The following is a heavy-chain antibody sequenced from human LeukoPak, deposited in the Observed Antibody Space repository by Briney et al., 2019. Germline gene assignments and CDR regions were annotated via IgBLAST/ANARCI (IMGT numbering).Heavy chain of an antibody. CDR2: ISMNGGEN. J-gene: IGHJ4*01. Sequence: GRSLRLSCGVSGFTFTSYWMNWVRQAPGKGLEWEASISMNGGENSYVDSVKGRLTISRDNAKNSLYLQLSSLRAEDTAVYYCARDGAAAGLYFDLWGQGTLVTVSS. CDR1: GFTFTSYW. V-gene: IGHV3-7*01. D-gene: IGHD6-13*01. CDR3: ARDGAAAGLYFDL.